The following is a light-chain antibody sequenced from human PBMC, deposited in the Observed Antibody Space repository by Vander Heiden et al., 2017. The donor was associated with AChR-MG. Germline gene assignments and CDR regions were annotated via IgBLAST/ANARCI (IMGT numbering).Light chain of an antibody. Sequence: QSALTHPASVSGSPGLSITISCTGTSSDVGGYNYVSWYQQHPGKAPKLMIYDVSNRPSGVSNRFSGSKSGNTASLTISGLQAEDEADYYCSSYTSSSTLVFGGGTKLTVL. J-gene: IGLJ2*01. CDR2: DVS. CDR3: SSYTSSSTLV. CDR1: SSDVGGYNY. V-gene: IGLV2-14*03.